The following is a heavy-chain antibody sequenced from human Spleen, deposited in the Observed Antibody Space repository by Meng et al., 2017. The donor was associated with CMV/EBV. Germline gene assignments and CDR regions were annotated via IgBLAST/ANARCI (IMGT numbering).Heavy chain of an antibody. V-gene: IGHV1-69*05. CDR2: IIPISGTL. D-gene: IGHD2/OR15-2a*01. CDR3: ARNSRSWGILFPRDRMYYGMDV. Sequence: SVKVSCKASGGTFSSYAISWVRQAPGQGLAWMGGIIPISGTLNYAQKFQGRVTITTDESTGTVYMELSSLRSEDTAVYYCARNSRSWGILFPRDRMYYGMDVWGQGTTVTVSS. J-gene: IGHJ6*02. CDR1: GGTFSSYA.